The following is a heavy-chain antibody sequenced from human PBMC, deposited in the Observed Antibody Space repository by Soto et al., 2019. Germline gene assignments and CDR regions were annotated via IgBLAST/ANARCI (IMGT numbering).Heavy chain of an antibody. Sequence: PSETLSLTCAVSVGSISSGGYSLSWIRQPPGKGLEWIGNIYHSWSTYYNPSLKSRVTISVDRSKNQLSLKLSSVTAADTAVYYCASYDSSGYYSGFEYWGQGTLVTVSS. D-gene: IGHD3-22*01. J-gene: IGHJ4*02. CDR1: VGSISSGGYS. CDR2: IYHSWST. CDR3: ASYDSSGYYSGFEY. V-gene: IGHV4-30-2*01.